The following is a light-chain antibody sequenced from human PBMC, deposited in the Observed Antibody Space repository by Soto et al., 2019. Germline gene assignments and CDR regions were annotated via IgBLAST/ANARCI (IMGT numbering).Light chain of an antibody. V-gene: IGKV3-15*01. Sequence: EIVMTHSPVSLPVSPGERATLSCRASQSVSTNLAWYQQKPGQAPRLLIYGASTRATGIPARFSGSGPGTESTLTISSLQSEDFADYFCQQYNNWPITFGQGTRLEIK. CDR1: QSVSTN. CDR3: QQYNNWPIT. CDR2: GAS. J-gene: IGKJ5*01.